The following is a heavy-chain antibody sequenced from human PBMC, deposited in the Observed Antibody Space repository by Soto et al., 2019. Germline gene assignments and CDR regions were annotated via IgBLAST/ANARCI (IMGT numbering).Heavy chain of an antibody. CDR1: GFTFSSYS. V-gene: IGHV3-21*01. Sequence: EVQLVESGGGLVKPGGSPRLSCAASGFTFSSYSLNWVRQAPGKGLERVSSITRSGASIYYADSVKGRLTISRDNAKTSLYLQMNSLRAEDTAVYYCARDGSEGSGEIGYYSYMDVLGKGTTATVSS. D-gene: IGHD2-15*01. CDR2: ITRSGASI. CDR3: ARDGSEGSGEIGYYSYMDV. J-gene: IGHJ6*03.